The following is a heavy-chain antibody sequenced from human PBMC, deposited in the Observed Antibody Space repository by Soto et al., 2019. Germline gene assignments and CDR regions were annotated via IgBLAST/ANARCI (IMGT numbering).Heavy chain of an antibody. CDR1: GYTFTSYG. J-gene: IGHJ6*03. D-gene: IGHD3-3*02. Sequence: GASVKVSCKASGYTFTSYGISWVRQAPGQGLEWMGWISAYNGNTNYAQKLQGRVTMTTDTSTSTAYMELRSLRSDDTAVYYCARWGSVFGVVITQGYYMDVWGKRTTVTVSS. CDR3: ARWGSVFGVVITQGYYMDV. CDR2: ISAYNGNT. V-gene: IGHV1-18*01.